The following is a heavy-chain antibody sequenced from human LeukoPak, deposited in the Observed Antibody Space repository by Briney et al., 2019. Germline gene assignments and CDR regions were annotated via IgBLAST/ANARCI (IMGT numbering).Heavy chain of an antibody. V-gene: IGHV4-59*01. CDR3: ARDLEGYDYVWGSYRPSNWFDP. D-gene: IGHD3-16*02. CDR2: IYYSGST. J-gene: IGHJ5*02. CDR1: GGSISSYY. Sequence: SETLSLTCTVSGGSISSYYWSWIRQPPGKGLEWIGYIYYSGSTNYNPSLKSRVTISVDTSKNQFSLKLSSVTAADAAVYYCARDLEGYDYVWGSYRPSNWFDPWGQGTLVTVSS.